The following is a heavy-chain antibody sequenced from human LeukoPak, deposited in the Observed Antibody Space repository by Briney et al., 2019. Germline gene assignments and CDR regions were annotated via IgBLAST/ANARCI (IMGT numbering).Heavy chain of an antibody. Sequence: PGGSLRLSCAASGFTFSSYAMNWVRQPPGKGLEWIGSIYYSGSTYYNPSLKSRVTISVDTSKNQFSLKLSSVTAADTAVYYCARTHRGGTTYFDYWGQGTLVTVSS. CDR2: IYYSGST. J-gene: IGHJ4*02. V-gene: IGHV4-38-2*01. CDR1: GFTFSSYA. D-gene: IGHD1-7*01. CDR3: ARTHRGGTTYFDY.